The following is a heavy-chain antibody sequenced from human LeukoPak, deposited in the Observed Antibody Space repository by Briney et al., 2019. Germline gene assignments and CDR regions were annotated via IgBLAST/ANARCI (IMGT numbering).Heavy chain of an antibody. V-gene: IGHV5-51*01. CDR3: ARQRASGSSYYFDY. CDR2: IYPGDCDT. Sequence: GESLKISCKGSGYSFTSYWIGWVRQMPGKGVEGMGIIYPGDCDTRYSPSFQGQVTISADKSISTAYLQWSSLKASDTAMYYCARQRASGSSYYFDYWGQGTLVTVSS. D-gene: IGHD1-26*01. CDR1: GYSFTSYW. J-gene: IGHJ4*02.